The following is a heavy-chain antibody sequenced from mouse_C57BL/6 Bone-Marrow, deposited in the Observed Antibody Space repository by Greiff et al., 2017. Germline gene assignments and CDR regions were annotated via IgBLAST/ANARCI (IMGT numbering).Heavy chain of an antibody. D-gene: IGHD2-2*01. CDR2: SRNKANDYTT. CDR3: ARDAGYGYSWYFDV. V-gene: IGHV7-1*01. CDR1: GFTFSDFY. Sequence: EVQGVESGGGLVQSGRSLRLSCATSGFTFSDFYMEWVRQAPGKGLEWIAASRNKANDYTTEYSASVKGRFIVSRDTSQSILYLQMNALRAEDTAMYYCARDAGYGYSWYFDVWGTGTTVTVSS. J-gene: IGHJ1*03.